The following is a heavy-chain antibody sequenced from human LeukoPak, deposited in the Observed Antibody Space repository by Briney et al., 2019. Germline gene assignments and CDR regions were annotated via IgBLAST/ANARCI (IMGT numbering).Heavy chain of an antibody. D-gene: IGHD1-26*01. CDR1: GYTFTGHY. CDR2: INPNSGGT. J-gene: IGHJ4*02. V-gene: IGHV1-2*02. CDR3: ARDYGFYSGRDFFDY. Sequence: ASVKVSCKASGYTFTGHYIHWVRQAPGQGLEWMGWINPNSGGTKYAQKFQGRVTMTTNPSISTAYMELSKLRSDDTAVYACARDYGFYSGRDFFDYWGQGTLVTVSS.